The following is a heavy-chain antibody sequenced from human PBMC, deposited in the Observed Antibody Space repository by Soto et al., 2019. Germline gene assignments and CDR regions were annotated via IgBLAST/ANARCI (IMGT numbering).Heavy chain of an antibody. J-gene: IGHJ6*02. CDR2: ISYDGSNK. CDR3: AKTWEIRTYYYYYGMDV. CDR1: GFTFSSYG. V-gene: IGHV3-30*18. D-gene: IGHD1-26*01. Sequence: GGSLRLSCEASGFTFSSYGMHWVRQAQGKGLEWVAVISYDGSNKYYADSENGRFTICRDNSKNTLYLQMNSLRAEDTAVYYCAKTWEIRTYYYYYGMDVWGQGTTVTVSS.